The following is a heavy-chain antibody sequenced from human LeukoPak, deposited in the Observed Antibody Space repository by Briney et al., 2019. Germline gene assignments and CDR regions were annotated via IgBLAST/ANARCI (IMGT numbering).Heavy chain of an antibody. CDR2: IYHSGST. Sequence: SGTLSLTCAVSGGSISSSNWWSWVRQPPGKGLEWIGEIYHSGSTNYNPSLKSRVTISVDKSKNQFSLKLSSVTAADTAVYYCARAGLLWFGELDNWFDPWGQGTLVTVSS. CDR1: GGSISSSNW. V-gene: IGHV4-4*02. D-gene: IGHD3-10*01. J-gene: IGHJ5*02. CDR3: ARAGLLWFGELDNWFDP.